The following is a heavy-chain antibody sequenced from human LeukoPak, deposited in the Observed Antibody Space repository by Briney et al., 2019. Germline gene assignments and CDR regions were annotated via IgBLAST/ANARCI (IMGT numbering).Heavy chain of an antibody. V-gene: IGHV3-49*04. J-gene: IGHJ4*02. Sequence: GGSLRLSCTASGFTFGDYAMSWVRQAPGKGLEWVGFIRSKAYGGTTEYAASVKGRFTISRDDSKSIAYLQMNSLKTVDTAVYYCTRGDWLDYWGQGTLVTVSS. CDR1: GFTFGDYA. CDR2: IRSKAYGGTT. D-gene: IGHD3/OR15-3a*01. CDR3: TRGDWLDY.